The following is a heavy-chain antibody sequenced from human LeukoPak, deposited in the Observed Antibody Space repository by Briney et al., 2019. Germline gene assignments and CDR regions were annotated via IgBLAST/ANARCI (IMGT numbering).Heavy chain of an antibody. CDR2: ISSSGSTI. J-gene: IGHJ4*02. Sequence: GSLRLSCAASGFTFSDYYMSWIRQAPGKGLEWVSYISSSGSTIYYADSVKGRFPISRDNAKNSLYLQMNSLRAEDTAVYYCARWYYDFWSGYYTGIKGFDYWGQGTLVTVSS. CDR1: GFTFSDYY. CDR3: ARWYYDFWSGYYTGIKGFDY. V-gene: IGHV3-11*01. D-gene: IGHD3-3*01.